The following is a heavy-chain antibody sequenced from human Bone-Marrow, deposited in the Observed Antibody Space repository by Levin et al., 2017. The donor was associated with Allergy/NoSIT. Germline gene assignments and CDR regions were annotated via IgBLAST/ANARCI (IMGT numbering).Heavy chain of an antibody. CDR2: INHSGST. CDR3: AREVLPRSRATTRAGKGYYMDV. CDR1: GGSFSGYY. D-gene: IGHD1-26*01. Sequence: PSETLSLTCAVYGGSFSGYYWSWIRQPPGKGLEWIGEINHSGSTNYNPSLKSRVTISVDTSKNQFSLKLSSVTAADTAVYYCAREVLPRSRATTRAGKGYYMDVWGKGTTVTVSS. V-gene: IGHV4-34*01. J-gene: IGHJ6*03.